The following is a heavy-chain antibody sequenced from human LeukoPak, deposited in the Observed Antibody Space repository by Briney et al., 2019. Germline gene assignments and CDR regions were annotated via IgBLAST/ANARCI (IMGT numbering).Heavy chain of an antibody. J-gene: IGHJ3*01. V-gene: IGHV3-7*01. Sequence: GGSLRLSCAASGFTLSRYGMSWVGQAPGKGLEWVAYVKKDGSEKYYVDSVKGRFTISRDNSKKTLCLQMNSLRAEDTAGYYCVRELKRRRSSYYSVFYVWGQGPMVTLSS. CDR1: GFTLSRYG. CDR3: VRELKRRRSSYYSVFYV. D-gene: IGHD1-26*01. CDR2: VKKDGSEK.